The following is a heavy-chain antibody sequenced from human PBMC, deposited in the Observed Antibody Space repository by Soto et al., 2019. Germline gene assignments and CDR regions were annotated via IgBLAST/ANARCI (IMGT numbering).Heavy chain of an antibody. J-gene: IGHJ6*02. D-gene: IGHD3-3*01. V-gene: IGHV3-23*01. CDR1: GFTFSSYA. CDR3: AKDFTGITIFGVVIPQGPYGMDV. CDR2: ISGSGGST. Sequence: GGSLRLSCAASGFTFSSYAMSWVRQAPGKGLEWVSAISGSGGSTYYADSVKGRFTISRDNSKNTLYLQMNSLRAEDTAVYYCAKDFTGITIFGVVIPQGPYGMDVWGQGTTVTVS.